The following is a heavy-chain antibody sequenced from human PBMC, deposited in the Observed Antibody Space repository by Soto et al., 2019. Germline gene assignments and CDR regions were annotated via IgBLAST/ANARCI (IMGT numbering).Heavy chain of an antibody. CDR2: ISGFNGQT. Sequence: QVQLVQSGPEVKKPGASVKVSCKASGNTFASHGFSWVRQAPGQGLEWMGWISGFNGQTNYALKFQGRVTLTTDTSTSTAYMELRSLRSDATAMYFCARVDPRGVAVVRDYWGQGTLVTVSS. CDR1: GNTFASHG. D-gene: IGHD3-10*01. J-gene: IGHJ4*02. V-gene: IGHV1-18*01. CDR3: ARVDPRGVAVVRDY.